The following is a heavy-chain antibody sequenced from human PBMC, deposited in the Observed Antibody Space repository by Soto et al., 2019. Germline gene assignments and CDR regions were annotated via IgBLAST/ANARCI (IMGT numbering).Heavy chain of an antibody. CDR1: GGTFITFT. CDR2: IIPIFGTP. J-gene: IGHJ5*02. V-gene: IGHV1-69*12. CDR3: VGVGGGLAGNAKWFDP. D-gene: IGHD6-19*01. Sequence: QVQLVQSGAEVKKPGSSVKVSYKASGGTFITFTISWVRQAPGQGLEWMGGIIPIFGTPNYAQKFQGRVTITADESTSTAYIELSSLRAEATAVYYCVGVGGGLAGNAKWFDPWGQGTLVTVSS.